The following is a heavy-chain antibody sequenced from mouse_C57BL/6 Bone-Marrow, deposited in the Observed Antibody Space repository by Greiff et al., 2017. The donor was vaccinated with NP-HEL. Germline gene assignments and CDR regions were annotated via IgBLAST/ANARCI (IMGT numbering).Heavy chain of an antibody. V-gene: IGHV1-80*01. CDR3: ASYYYGSFYAMDY. D-gene: IGHD1-1*01. CDR2: IYPGDGDT. CDR1: GYAFSSYW. Sequence: VQLKESGAELVKPGASVKISCKASGYAFSSYWMNWVKQRPGKGLAWIGQIYPGDGDTNYNGKFKGKATLTADKSSSTAYMQLSSLTSEDSAVYFCASYYYGSFYAMDYWGQGTSVTVSS. J-gene: IGHJ4*01.